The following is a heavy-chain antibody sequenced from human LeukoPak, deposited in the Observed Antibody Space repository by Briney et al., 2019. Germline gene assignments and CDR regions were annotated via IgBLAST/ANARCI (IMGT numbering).Heavy chain of an antibody. CDR1: GFAFSSYA. V-gene: IGHV3-23*01. CDR2: ISRRDDYT. CDR3: AKVLSGSQDY. Sequence: GSLRLSCAASGFAFSSYAMSWVRQPPGKGLEWVSVISRRDDYTYYADSAKGRFTNSRDNSKNTVYLQMNSLRAEDTAVYYCAKVLSGSQDYWGQGTRVTVFS. J-gene: IGHJ4*02. D-gene: IGHD1-26*01.